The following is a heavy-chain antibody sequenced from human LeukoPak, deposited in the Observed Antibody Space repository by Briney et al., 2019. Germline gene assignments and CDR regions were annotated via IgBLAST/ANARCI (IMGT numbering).Heavy chain of an antibody. D-gene: IGHD2/OR15-2a*01. J-gene: IGHJ5*02. Sequence: KVSCKASGYTFTGYYMHWVRQMPGKGLEWMGIIYPGDSDTRYSPSFQGQVTISADKSISTAFLQWSSLKASDTAMYYCARREFKNWFDPWGQGTLVTVSS. CDR1: GYTFTGYY. CDR3: ARREFKNWFDP. V-gene: IGHV5-51*01. CDR2: IYPGDSDT.